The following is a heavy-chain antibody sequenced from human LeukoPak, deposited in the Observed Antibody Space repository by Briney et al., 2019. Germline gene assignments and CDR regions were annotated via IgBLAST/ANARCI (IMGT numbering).Heavy chain of an antibody. CDR2: INHSGST. Sequence: SETLSLTCAVYGGSFSGYYWSWIRQPPGKGLEWIGEINHSGSTNYNPSLKSRVTISVDTSKNQFSLKLSSVTAADTAVYYCARRGNGGWFDPWGQGTLVTVSS. CDR1: GGSFSGYY. CDR3: ARRGNGGWFDP. J-gene: IGHJ5*02. V-gene: IGHV4-34*01. D-gene: IGHD4-23*01.